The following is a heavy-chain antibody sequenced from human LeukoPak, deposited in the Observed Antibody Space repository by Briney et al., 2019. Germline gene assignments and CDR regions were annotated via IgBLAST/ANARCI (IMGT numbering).Heavy chain of an antibody. D-gene: IGHD3/OR15-3a*01. Sequence: GESLKISCKASGYSFTSYLIAWVRQMPGKGLEWMGIIYPGDSDTRYSPSFQGQVTISADKSISTAYLQWSSLKASDTAMYYCARLVSGWLGYFDYWGQGTLVTVSS. V-gene: IGHV5-51*01. CDR1: GYSFTSYL. J-gene: IGHJ4*02. CDR3: ARLVSGWLGYFDY. CDR2: IYPGDSDT.